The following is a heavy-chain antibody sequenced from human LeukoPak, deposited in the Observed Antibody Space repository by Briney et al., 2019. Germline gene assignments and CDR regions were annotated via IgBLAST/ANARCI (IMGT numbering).Heavy chain of an antibody. CDR3: ARDPIPVAGPFDY. D-gene: IGHD6-19*01. Sequence: ASVKVSCKASGGTFSSYAISWVRQAPGQGLEWMGGIIPIFGTANYAQKFQGRVTITADESTSTAYMELSSLRSEDTAVYYCARDPIPVAGPFDYWGQGTLVTVSS. V-gene: IGHV1-69*13. J-gene: IGHJ4*02. CDR1: GGTFSSYA. CDR2: IIPIFGTA.